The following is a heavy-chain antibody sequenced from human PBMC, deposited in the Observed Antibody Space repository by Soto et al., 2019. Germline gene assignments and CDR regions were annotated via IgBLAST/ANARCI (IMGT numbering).Heavy chain of an antibody. CDR3: ARDKGSHPGD. Sequence: QVQLQESGPGLVRPSGTLSLTCAVSGGSISSNNWWSWVRQPPGKGLEWIGEIYHSGSTNYNPSLKSRVTMSVVPSKNLFSLTLNSVTAADTAFYYCARDKGSHPGDWGQGTLVSVSS. V-gene: IGHV4-4*02. CDR1: GGSISSNNW. CDR2: IYHSGST. J-gene: IGHJ4*02. D-gene: IGHD6-13*01.